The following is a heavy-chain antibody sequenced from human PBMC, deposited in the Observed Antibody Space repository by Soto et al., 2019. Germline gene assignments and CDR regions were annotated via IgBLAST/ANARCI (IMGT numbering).Heavy chain of an antibody. CDR3: AAAPRY. CDR1: GGSISGYY. Sequence: QVQLQESGPGLVKPSETLSLTCSVSGGSISGYYWSWIRQTPEKGLEWFGYIYYSGSTNYNPSLKIRDTILIDMSKNQFSPKLTSVTAADTAVYYCAAAPRYWGQGILVTVSS. D-gene: IGHD2-15*01. V-gene: IGHV4-59*01. J-gene: IGHJ4*02. CDR2: IYYSGST.